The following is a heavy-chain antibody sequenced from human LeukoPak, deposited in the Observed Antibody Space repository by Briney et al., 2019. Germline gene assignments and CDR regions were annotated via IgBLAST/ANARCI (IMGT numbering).Heavy chain of an antibody. V-gene: IGHV4-34*01. CDR3: ARERGIVVVTAILD. CDR1: GETFSGYY. D-gene: IGHD2-21*02. Sequence: PSETLSLTCAVYGETFSGYYWSWIRQPPGKGLEWIGEIDQSGSTNYNPSLKSRVTMSVDTSKNQFSLKLSSVTAADTAVYYCARERGIVVVTAILDWGQGTLVTVSS. CDR2: IDQSGST. J-gene: IGHJ4*02.